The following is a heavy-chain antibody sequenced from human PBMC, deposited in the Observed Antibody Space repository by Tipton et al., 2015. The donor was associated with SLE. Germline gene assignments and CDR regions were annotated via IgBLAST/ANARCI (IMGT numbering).Heavy chain of an antibody. Sequence: LRLSCAASGFTFSSYAMSWVRQAPGKGLEWLGEINHSGSTGYNPALKSRVTISLGTSKNHFSLRLPSVTAADTAVYYCTRHRGAGFDYWGQGTLVTVS. J-gene: IGHJ4*02. CDR1: GFTFSSYA. D-gene: IGHD3-10*01. CDR2: INHSGST. CDR3: TRHRGAGFDY. V-gene: IGHV4-34*01.